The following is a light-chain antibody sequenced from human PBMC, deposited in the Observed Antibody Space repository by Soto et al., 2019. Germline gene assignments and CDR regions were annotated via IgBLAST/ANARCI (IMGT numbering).Light chain of an antibody. CDR1: QSISSSF. Sequence: EVVLTQSPGTLSLSPGERATLSCRASQSISSSFLVWYQQKPGQAPRLLIYGASNRATDIPDRFSGSGSGTDFTLTISRLEPEDFAAYYCKQYGSSPWTFGQGTKVEIK. J-gene: IGKJ1*01. CDR3: KQYGSSPWT. CDR2: GAS. V-gene: IGKV3-20*01.